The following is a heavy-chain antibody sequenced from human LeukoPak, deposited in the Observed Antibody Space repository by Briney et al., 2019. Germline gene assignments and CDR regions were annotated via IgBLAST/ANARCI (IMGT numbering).Heavy chain of an antibody. CDR2: VSSSGTT. CDR3: ARGPVATIGYGMDV. Sequence: PSETLSLTCTVSGGSISPSYWTWIRQPPGKGLEWIGHVSSSGTTNYNPSLKSRVTTSVDTTKNQFSLKLNSVTAADTAVYYCARGPVATIGYGMDVWGQVTTVTVSS. V-gene: IGHV4-59*01. CDR1: GGSISPSY. D-gene: IGHD5-12*01. J-gene: IGHJ6*02.